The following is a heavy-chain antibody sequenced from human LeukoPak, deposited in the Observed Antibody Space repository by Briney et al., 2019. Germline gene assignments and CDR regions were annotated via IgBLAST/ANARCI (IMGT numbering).Heavy chain of an antibody. V-gene: IGHV4-61*02. CDR2: IYTSGST. CDR3: ATDPDFWSGYYYFDY. Sequence: SQTLSLTCTVSGGSISSGSYYWSWIRQPAGKGLEWIGRIYTSGSTYYNPSLNSQFTISVDTSKNQFSLKVSSVTAADTAVYYCATDPDFWSGYYYFDYWGQGTLVTVSS. D-gene: IGHD3-3*01. J-gene: IGHJ4*02. CDR1: GGSISSGSYY.